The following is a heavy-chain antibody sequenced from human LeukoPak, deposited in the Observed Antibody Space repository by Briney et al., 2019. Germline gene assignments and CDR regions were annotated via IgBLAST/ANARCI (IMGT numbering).Heavy chain of an antibody. CDR3: ARVYGYYGSGRLDY. D-gene: IGHD3-10*01. Sequence: SETLSLTCTVSGGSISSSSYYWGWIRQPPGKGLEWIGSIYYSGSTYYNPSLKSRVTISVDTSKNQFSLKLSSVTAADTAVYYCARVYGYYGSGRLDYWGQGTLVTVSS. CDR1: GGSISSSSYY. J-gene: IGHJ4*02. CDR2: IYYSGST. V-gene: IGHV4-39*07.